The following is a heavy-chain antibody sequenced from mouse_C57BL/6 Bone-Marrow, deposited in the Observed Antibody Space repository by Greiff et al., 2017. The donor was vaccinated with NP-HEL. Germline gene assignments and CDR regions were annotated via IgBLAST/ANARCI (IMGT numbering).Heavy chain of an antibody. CDR1: GYTFTSYT. Sequence: VQLQQSGAELARPGASVKMSCKASGYTFTSYTMHWVKQRPGQGLEWIGYINPSSGYTTYNQKFKDKATLTADKSSSTAYMQLSSLTSEDSAVYYCARYDGYYDWYFDVWGTGTTVTVSS. CDR3: ARYDGYYDWYFDV. V-gene: IGHV1-4*01. J-gene: IGHJ1*03. CDR2: INPSSGYT. D-gene: IGHD2-3*01.